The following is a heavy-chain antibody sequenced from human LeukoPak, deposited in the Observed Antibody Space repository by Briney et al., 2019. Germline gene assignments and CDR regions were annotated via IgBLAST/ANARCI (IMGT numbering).Heavy chain of an antibody. CDR1: GGSISSYY. Sequence: SETLSLTCTVSGGSISSYYWSWIRQPAGKGLEWIGRIYTSGSTNYNPSLKSRVTISVDTSKNQFSLKLSSVTAADTAVYYCARITYYYDSSGDNWFDPWGQGTLVTVSS. CDR3: ARITYYYDSSGDNWFDP. D-gene: IGHD3-22*01. CDR2: IYTSGST. J-gene: IGHJ5*02. V-gene: IGHV4-4*07.